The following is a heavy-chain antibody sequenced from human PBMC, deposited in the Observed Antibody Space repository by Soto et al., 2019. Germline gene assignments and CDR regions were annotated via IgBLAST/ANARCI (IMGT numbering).Heavy chain of an antibody. CDR2: IIPIFGTA. V-gene: IGHV1-69*13. J-gene: IGHJ4*02. D-gene: IGHD6-19*01. Sequence: ASVNVSCKASGGTFSSYAISWVRQAPGQGLEWMGGIIPIFGTANYAQKFQGRVTITADESTSTAYMELSSLRSEDTAVYYCARDGIGVVAGTGHYYFDYWGQGTLVTVSS. CDR3: ARDGIGVVAGTGHYYFDY. CDR1: GGTFSSYA.